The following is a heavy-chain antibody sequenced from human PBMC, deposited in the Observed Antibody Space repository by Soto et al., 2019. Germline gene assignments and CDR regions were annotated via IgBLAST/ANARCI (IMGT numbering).Heavy chain of an antibody. Sequence: SETLSLTCAVSGGSISSGGYFWSWIRQPPGKGLEWIGYIYHSGSTYYNPSLKSRVTISVDRSKNQFSLKLSSVTAADTDVYYCARAVGGYGMDVWGQGTTVTV. J-gene: IGHJ6*02. CDR1: GGSISSGGYF. CDR3: ARAVGGYGMDV. CDR2: IYHSGST. D-gene: IGHD1-26*01. V-gene: IGHV4-30-2*01.